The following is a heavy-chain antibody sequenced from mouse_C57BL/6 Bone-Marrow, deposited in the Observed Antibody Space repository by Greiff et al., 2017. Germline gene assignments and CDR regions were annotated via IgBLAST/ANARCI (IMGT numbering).Heavy chain of an antibody. CDR3: ARSWSDY. CDR1: GYTFTRFG. V-gene: IGHV1-81*01. Sequence: QVQLQQSGAEPARPGDSGKLSCKASGYTFTRFGISWVKQRNGQGLEWIGEIYPRSGKTYYNEKLKGKATRTADKSASTAYMELRSLTSEDSAVYFCARSWSDYWGQGTTLPVSS. CDR2: IYPRSGKT. J-gene: IGHJ2*01.